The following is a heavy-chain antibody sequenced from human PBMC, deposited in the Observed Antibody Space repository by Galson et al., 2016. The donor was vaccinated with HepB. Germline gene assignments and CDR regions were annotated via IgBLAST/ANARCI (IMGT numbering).Heavy chain of an antibody. J-gene: IGHJ4*02. Sequence: SVKVSCKASGYSFSSYVITWVRQAPGQGLEWMGWISTYNDNTNYAQKLQDRVTMTTNSSTNTTYMELRSLRSDDAAVYYCARVKMGYYYFFDYWGQGTLVTVPS. V-gene: IGHV1-18*04. CDR3: ARVKMGYYYFFDY. CDR1: GYSFSSYV. CDR2: ISTYNDNT. D-gene: IGHD3-3*01.